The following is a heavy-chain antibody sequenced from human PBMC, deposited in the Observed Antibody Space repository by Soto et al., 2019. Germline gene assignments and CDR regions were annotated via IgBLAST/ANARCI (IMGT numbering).Heavy chain of an antibody. CDR2: IFHGGNT. CDR3: ARARWYDAFDV. Sequence: SETLSLTCAVSGFFISSGNYWGWIRKPPGKGLEWIGSIFHGGNTYYNPSLKSRVTISMDMSKNQFSLKLNSVTAADTAVYYCARARWYDAFDVWGQGTVVTVSS. J-gene: IGHJ3*01. D-gene: IGHD2-15*01. V-gene: IGHV4-38-2*01. CDR1: GFFISSGNY.